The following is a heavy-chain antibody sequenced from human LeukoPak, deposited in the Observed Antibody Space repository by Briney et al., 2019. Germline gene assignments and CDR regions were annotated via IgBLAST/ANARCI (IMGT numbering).Heavy chain of an antibody. CDR1: GGTFSSYA. J-gene: IGHJ6*04. CDR2: IIPIFGTA. V-gene: IGHV1-69*01. D-gene: IGHD2-2*01. Sequence: SVTVSCKASGGTFSSYAISWVRQAPGQGLEWRGGIIPIFGTANYAQKFQGRVTITADESTSTAYMELSSLRSEDTAVYYCARNAVPDRPFSGMDVWGKGTTVTVSS. CDR3: ARNAVPDRPFSGMDV.